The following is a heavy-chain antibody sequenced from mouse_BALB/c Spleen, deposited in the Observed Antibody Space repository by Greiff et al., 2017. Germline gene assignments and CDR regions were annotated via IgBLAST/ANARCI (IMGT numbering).Heavy chain of an antibody. Sequence: VQLVESGAELVRPGTSVKISCKASGYAFTNYWLGWVKQRPGHGLEWIGDIYPGSGNTYYNEKFKGKATLTADKSSSTAYMQLSSLTSEDSAVYFCARNNYPLYYAMDYWGQGTSVTVSS. J-gene: IGHJ4*01. D-gene: IGHD1-1*01. CDR1: GYAFTNYW. V-gene: IGHV1-63*01. CDR3: ARNNYPLYYAMDY. CDR2: IYPGSGNT.